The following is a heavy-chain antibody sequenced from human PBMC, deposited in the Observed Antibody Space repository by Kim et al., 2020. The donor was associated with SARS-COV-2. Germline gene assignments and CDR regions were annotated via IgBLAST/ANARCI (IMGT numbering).Heavy chain of an antibody. D-gene: IGHD2-15*01. CDR3: AKDQRWQLPHYYDY. Sequence: GGSLRLSCAASGFTFSTYAMTWVRQAPGKGLEWVSTIIGSGSDTYYAESVKGRFAISRDNSRNLVYLQMNSLRAEDTAVYYCAKDQRWQLPHYYDYWGQGTLVTVSS. CDR1: GFTFSTYA. J-gene: IGHJ4*02. V-gene: IGHV3-23*01. CDR2: IIGSGSDT.